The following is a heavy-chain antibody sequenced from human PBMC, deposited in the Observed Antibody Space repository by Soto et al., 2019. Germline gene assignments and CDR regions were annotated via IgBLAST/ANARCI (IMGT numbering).Heavy chain of an antibody. CDR1: GFSFSSYV. V-gene: IGHV3-23*01. CDR3: AKASGSSWPYYFDS. D-gene: IGHD6-13*01. Sequence: GGSLRLSCAASGFSFSSYVKAWVRQAPGKGLEWVSAVNGNSGSTFYPDSVKGRFTVSRDNSENTLYLQMSTLRAEDTAVYYCAKASGSSWPYYFDSWGRGALVTVSS. CDR2: VNGNSGST. J-gene: IGHJ4*02.